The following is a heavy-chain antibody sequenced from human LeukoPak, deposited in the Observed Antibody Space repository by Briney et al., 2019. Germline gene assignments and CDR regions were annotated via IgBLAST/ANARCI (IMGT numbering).Heavy chain of an antibody. V-gene: IGHV3-23*01. Sequence: PGGSLRLSCAASGFTFSSYAMSWVRQAPGKGLEWVSAISGSGGSTYYADSVKGRFTISRDNSKNTLYLQMNSLRAEDMAVYYCAKAQNYYDRARDWFDPWGQGTLVTVSS. CDR2: ISGSGGST. CDR3: AKAQNYYDRARDWFDP. CDR1: GFTFSSYA. J-gene: IGHJ5*02. D-gene: IGHD3-22*01.